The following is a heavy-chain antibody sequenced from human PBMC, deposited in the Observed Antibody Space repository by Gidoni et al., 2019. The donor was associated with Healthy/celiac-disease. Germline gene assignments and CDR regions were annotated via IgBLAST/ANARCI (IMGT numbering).Heavy chain of an antibody. CDR3: AKVGYCSSTSCLYYFDY. D-gene: IGHD2-2*01. Sequence: EVQLLESGGGLVQPGGSLRLACAASGFTFSSYAMSWVRQAPGKGLEWVSAISGSGGSTYYADSVKGRFTISRDNSKNTLYLQMNSLRAEDTAVYYCAKVGYCSSTSCLYYFDYWGQGTLVTVSS. CDR1: GFTFSSYA. CDR2: ISGSGGST. V-gene: IGHV3-23*01. J-gene: IGHJ4*02.